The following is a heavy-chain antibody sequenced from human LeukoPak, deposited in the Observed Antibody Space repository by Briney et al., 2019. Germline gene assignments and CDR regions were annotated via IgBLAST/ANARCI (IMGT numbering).Heavy chain of an antibody. J-gene: IGHJ4*02. CDR1: SGSISNYY. CDR3: ARADSTGWSSLDY. D-gene: IGHD6-19*01. V-gene: IGHV4-59*08. Sequence: SETLSLTCTVSSGSISNYYWSWIRQPPGKGLEWIGYIYYTGSISSNPSLKNRVTISVDMSKNQFSLTLSSVTAADTATYYCARADSTGWSSLDYWGQGTLVIVSP. CDR2: IYYTGSI.